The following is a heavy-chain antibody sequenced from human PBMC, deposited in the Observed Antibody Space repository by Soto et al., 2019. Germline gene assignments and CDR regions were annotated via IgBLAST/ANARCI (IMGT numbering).Heavy chain of an antibody. D-gene: IGHD2-15*01. V-gene: IGHV4-31*03. J-gene: IGHJ3*02. Sequence: PSETLSLTCTVSGGSISSGGYYWSWIRQHPGKGLEWIGYIYYSGSTYYNTSLKSRVTISVDTSKNQFYLKLSSVTAADTTVYNCARGALRGYCSGGSCLDAFDIWGQGTMVTVS. CDR3: ARGALRGYCSGGSCLDAFDI. CDR1: GGSISSGGYY. CDR2: IYYSGST.